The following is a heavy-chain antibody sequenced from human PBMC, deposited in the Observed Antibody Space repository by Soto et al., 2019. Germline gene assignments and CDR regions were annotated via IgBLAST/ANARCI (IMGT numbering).Heavy chain of an antibody. D-gene: IGHD3-10*01. CDR3: ARVRGGGPTCTFDY. Sequence: ASVKVSCKASGYTFTSYGISWVRQAPGQGLEWMGWISAYNGNTNYAQKLQGRVTMTTDTSTSTAYMELRSLRSDDTAAYYCARVRGGGPTCTFDYWGQGTLVTVPQ. CDR2: ISAYNGNT. V-gene: IGHV1-18*01. CDR1: GYTFTSYG. J-gene: IGHJ4*02.